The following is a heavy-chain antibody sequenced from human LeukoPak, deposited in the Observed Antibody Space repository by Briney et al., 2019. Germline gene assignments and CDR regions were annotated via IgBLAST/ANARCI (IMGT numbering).Heavy chain of an antibody. CDR1: GYTFRRYF. CDR3: ARGTPTPGVDY. Sequence: ASVKVSCKASGYTFRRYFMNWVRQAPGQGLEWMENIDTDTGNPKYAPGFTGHFVFSLDTSVSTAYLQINSLRAEDTAVYYCARGTPTPGVDYWGQGTQVTVSS. D-gene: IGHD1-1*01. CDR2: IDTDTGNP. V-gene: IGHV7-4-1*02. J-gene: IGHJ4*02.